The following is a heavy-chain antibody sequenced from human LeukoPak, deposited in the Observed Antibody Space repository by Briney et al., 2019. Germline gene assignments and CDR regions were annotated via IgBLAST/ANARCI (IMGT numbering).Heavy chain of an antibody. CDR3: AREWRKRGYAQKTDYYGMDV. D-gene: IGHD5-12*01. CDR1: GFTFSSYA. CDR2: ISGSGGST. V-gene: IGHV3-23*01. J-gene: IGHJ6*02. Sequence: GGSLRLSCAASGFTFSSYAMSWVRQAPGKGLEWVSAISGSGGSTYYADSVKGRFTISRDNSKNTLYLQMNSLRAEDTAVYYCAREWRKRGYAQKTDYYGMDVWGQGTTVTVSS.